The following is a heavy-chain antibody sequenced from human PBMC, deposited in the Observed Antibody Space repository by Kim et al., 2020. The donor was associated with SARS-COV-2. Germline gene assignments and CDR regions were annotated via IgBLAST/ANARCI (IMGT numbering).Heavy chain of an antibody. D-gene: IGHD2-15*01. J-gene: IGHJ4*02. CDR1: GFTFSSYS. CDR3: ARSPISRTRTLDY. Sequence: GGSLRLSCAASGFTFSSYSMNWVRQAPGKGLEWVSSISSSSSYIYYADSVKGRFTISRDNAKNSLYLQMNSLRAEDTAVYYCARSPISRTRTLDYWGQGTLVTVSS. V-gene: IGHV3-21*01. CDR2: ISSSSSYI.